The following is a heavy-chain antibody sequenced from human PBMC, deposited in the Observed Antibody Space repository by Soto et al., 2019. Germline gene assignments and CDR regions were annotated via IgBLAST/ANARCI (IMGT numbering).Heavy chain of an antibody. Sequence: LRLSCAASGFSLSDYYMSWIRQAPGEGLEWVSYISSSGSTTHYADSVKGRFTISKDNAKNSVYLQMNSLRAEDTAVYYCARVRGDSSGSYYFDYWGQGTLVTVSS. CDR1: GFSLSDYY. J-gene: IGHJ4*02. D-gene: IGHD3-22*01. V-gene: IGHV3-11*01. CDR2: ISSSGSTT. CDR3: ARVRGDSSGSYYFDY.